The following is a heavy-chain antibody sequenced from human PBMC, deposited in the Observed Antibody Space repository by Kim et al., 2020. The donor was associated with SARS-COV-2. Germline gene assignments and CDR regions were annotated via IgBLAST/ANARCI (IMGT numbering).Heavy chain of an antibody. V-gene: IGHV3-9*01. J-gene: IGHJ4*02. CDR3: GKYIRPGGLDC. D-gene: IGHD3-16*01. Sequence: GYAESVKGRFTISRDNVKNALYLQMNSLRAEDTALYYCGKYIRPGGLDCWGQGILVTVSS.